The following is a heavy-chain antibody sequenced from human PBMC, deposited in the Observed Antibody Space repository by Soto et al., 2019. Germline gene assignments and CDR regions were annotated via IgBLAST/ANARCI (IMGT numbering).Heavy chain of an antibody. CDR1: GGSISSGGYY. Sequence: QVQLQESGPGLVKPSQTLSLTCTVSGGSISSGGYYWSWIRQHPGKGLEWIGYIYYSGSTYYNPSLKSRVTISVDTSKNQFSLKLSSVTAADTAVYYCARVWIQPWGGALDFDYWGQGTVVAVSS. V-gene: IGHV4-31*03. D-gene: IGHD5-18*01. J-gene: IGHJ4*02. CDR3: ARVWIQPWGGALDFDY. CDR2: IYYSGST.